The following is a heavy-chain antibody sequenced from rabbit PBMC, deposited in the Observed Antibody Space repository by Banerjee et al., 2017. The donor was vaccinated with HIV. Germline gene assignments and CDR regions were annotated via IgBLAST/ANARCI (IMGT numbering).Heavy chain of an antibody. J-gene: IGHJ4*01. Sequence: QEQLVESGGDLVKPGASLTLTCTASGFDFSSYWICWVRQAPGKGLEWVACIYVADGSTNYASWVNGRFTISKTSSTTVTLQMTSLTDADTATYFCARDLAGVTGWNFNLWGPGTLVTVS. CDR1: GFDFSSYW. D-gene: IGHD4-1*01. V-gene: IGHV1S45*01. CDR2: IYVADGST. CDR3: ARDLAGVTGWNFNL.